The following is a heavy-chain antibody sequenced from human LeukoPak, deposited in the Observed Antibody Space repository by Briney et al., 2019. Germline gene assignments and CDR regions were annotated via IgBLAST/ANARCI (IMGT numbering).Heavy chain of an antibody. Sequence: GGSLRLSCAASGFTFSSYGMHWVRQAPGKALEWVAPISFDGSKKFYADSVKGRFTISRDNSKNTLYLQMNSLIPDDTAVFSCAKGRQEWWTFDALDIWGQGTMVTVSS. J-gene: IGHJ3*02. V-gene: IGHV3-30*18. D-gene: IGHD2-8*01. CDR3: AKGRQEWWTFDALDI. CDR2: ISFDGSKK. CDR1: GFTFSSYG.